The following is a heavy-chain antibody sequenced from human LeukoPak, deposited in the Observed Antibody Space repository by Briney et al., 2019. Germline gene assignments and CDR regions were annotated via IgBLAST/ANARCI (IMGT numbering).Heavy chain of an antibody. Sequence: PSETLSLTCTVSGGSISSYYWSWIRQPPGKGLGWIGYIYYSGSTNYNPSLKSRVTISVDTSKNQFSLKLSSVTAADTAVYYCAREGYGDHYYYMDVWGKGTTVTVSS. CDR3: AREGYGDHYYYMDV. D-gene: IGHD4-17*01. J-gene: IGHJ6*03. V-gene: IGHV4-59*01. CDR1: GGSISSYY. CDR2: IYYSGST.